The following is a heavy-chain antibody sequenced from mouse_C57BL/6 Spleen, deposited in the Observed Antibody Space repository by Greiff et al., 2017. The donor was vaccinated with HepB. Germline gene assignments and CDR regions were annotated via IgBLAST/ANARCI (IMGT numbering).Heavy chain of an antibody. D-gene: IGHD2-4*01. CDR1: GYSFTDYN. CDR3: ARSLIYYDYEAWFAY. J-gene: IGHJ3*01. V-gene: IGHV1-39*01. Sequence: VQLKQSGPELVKPGASVKISCKASGYSFTDYNMNWVKQSNGKSLEWIGVINPNYGTTSYNQKFKGKATLTVDQSSSTAYMQLNSLTSEDSAVYYCARSLIYYDYEAWFAYWGQGTLVTVSA. CDR2: INPNYGTT.